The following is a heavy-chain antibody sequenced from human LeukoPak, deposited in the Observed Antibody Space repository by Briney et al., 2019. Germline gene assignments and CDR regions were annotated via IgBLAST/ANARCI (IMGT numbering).Heavy chain of an antibody. D-gene: IGHD6-19*01. CDR3: ARDLSSGWSRVNWFDP. CDR1: GFTFSSYA. Sequence: GGSLRLSCAASGFTFSSYAMSWVRQAPGKGLEWVSAISGSGGSTYYADSVKGRFTISRDNAKNSLYLQMNSLRAEDTAVYYCARDLSSGWSRVNWFDPWGQGTLVTVSS. CDR2: ISGSGGST. J-gene: IGHJ5*02. V-gene: IGHV3-23*01.